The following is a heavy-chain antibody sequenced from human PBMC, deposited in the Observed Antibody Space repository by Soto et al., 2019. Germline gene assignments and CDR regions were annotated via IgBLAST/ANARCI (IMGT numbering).Heavy chain of an antibody. V-gene: IGHV6-1*01. CDR3: ARGSYYSGWV. D-gene: IGHD6-19*01. J-gene: IGHJ4*02. CDR2: TYYRSKWYS. Sequence: PSQTLSLTCAISRDSVSSTSTAWSWIRQSPSRGLEWLGRTYYRSKWYSDYAVSVKSRITINPDTSKNQFSLQLNSVTPEDTAVYYCARGSYYSGWVWGQGSLFIVS. CDR1: RDSVSSTSTA.